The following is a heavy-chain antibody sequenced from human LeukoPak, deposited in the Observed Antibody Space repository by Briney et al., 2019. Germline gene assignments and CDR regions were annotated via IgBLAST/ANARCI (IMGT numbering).Heavy chain of an antibody. CDR3: ARVSYGDYNWFDP. Sequence: GGSLRLSCTASGFTFSSYSMNWVRQAPGKGLEWVPSISSSSSYIYYADSVKGRFTISRDNAKNSLYLQMNSLRAEDTAVYYCARVSYGDYNWFDPWGQGTLVTVSS. CDR2: ISSSSSYI. V-gene: IGHV3-21*01. J-gene: IGHJ5*02. CDR1: GFTFSSYS. D-gene: IGHD4-17*01.